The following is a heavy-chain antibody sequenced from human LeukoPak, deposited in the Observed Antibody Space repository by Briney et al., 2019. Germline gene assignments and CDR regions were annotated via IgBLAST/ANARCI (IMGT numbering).Heavy chain of an antibody. CDR1: GFTFSDYY. J-gene: IGHJ5*02. Sequence: RGSLRLSCAASGFTFSDYYMSWIRQAPGKGLEWVSYISSSGSTIYYADSVKGRFTISRDNAKNSLYLQMNSLRAEDTAVYYCARTWMYYDDSSGSRWFDPWGQGTLVTVSS. CDR2: ISSSGSTI. D-gene: IGHD3-22*01. V-gene: IGHV3-11*04. CDR3: ARTWMYYDDSSGSRWFDP.